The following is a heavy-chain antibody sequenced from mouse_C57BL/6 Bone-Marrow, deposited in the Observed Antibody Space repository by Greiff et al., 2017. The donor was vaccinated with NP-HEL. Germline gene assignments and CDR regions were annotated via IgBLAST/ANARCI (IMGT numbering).Heavy chain of an antibody. V-gene: IGHV14-4*01. Sequence: EVKVVESGAELVRPGASVKLSCTASGFIIKDDYMHWVKQRPEQGLEWIGWIDPENGDTEYASKFQGKATITADTSSNTAYLQLSSLTSEDTAVYYCTTPRWLLFAYWGQGTLVTVSA. CDR1: GFIIKDDY. CDR2: IDPENGDT. J-gene: IGHJ3*01. CDR3: TTPRWLLFAY. D-gene: IGHD2-3*01.